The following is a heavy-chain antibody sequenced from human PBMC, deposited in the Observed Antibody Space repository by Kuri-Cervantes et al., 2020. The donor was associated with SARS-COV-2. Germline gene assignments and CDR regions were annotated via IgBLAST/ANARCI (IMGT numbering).Heavy chain of an antibody. CDR2: ISNDGRTE. CDR1: GFTVSSHV. CDR3: ARDSHGMDV. V-gene: IGHV3-30*04. Sequence: GGSLKISCAASGFTVSSHVMHWVRQAPGKGLEWVTVISNDGRTEHYADSVKGRFTISRDKAKNTLYLQMNSLRPEDTAVYYCARDSHGMDVWGQGTMVTVSS. J-gene: IGHJ6*02.